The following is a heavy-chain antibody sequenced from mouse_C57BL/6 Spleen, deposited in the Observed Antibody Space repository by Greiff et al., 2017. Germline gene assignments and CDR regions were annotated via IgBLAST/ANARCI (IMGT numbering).Heavy chain of an antibody. CDR3: ETELIGY. D-gene: IGHD1-3*01. CDR2: IYPGDGDT. CDR1: GYAFTSSW. Sequence: QVQLQQSGPELVKPGASVKISCKASGYAFTSSWMNWVKQRPGQGLEWIGRIYPGDGDTNYNEKFKGKATLTADKSSSTAYMQLSSLTSEDSAVYFCETELIGYRGQGATLTV. J-gene: IGHJ2*01. V-gene: IGHV1-82*01.